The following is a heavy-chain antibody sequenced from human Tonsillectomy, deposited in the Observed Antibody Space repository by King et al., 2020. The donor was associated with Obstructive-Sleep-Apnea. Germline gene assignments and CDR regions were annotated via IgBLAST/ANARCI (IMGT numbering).Heavy chain of an antibody. CDR1: GYSFISNW. D-gene: IGHD3-22*01. V-gene: IGHV5-51*01. Sequence: VQLVESEAEVKKPGESLKISCKGSGYSFISNWIGWVRQMPGKGLEWMGLIYPSDSDTRYSPSFQGQVTISADKSISTAYLQWNSLKASDTAMYYCASQVVVTTGGQFDSWGQGTLVTVSS. CDR3: ASQVVVTTGGQFDS. J-gene: IGHJ4*02. CDR2: IYPSDSDT.